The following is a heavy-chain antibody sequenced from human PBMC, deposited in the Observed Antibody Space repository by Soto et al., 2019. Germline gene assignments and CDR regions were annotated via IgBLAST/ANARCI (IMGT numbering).Heavy chain of an antibody. CDR2: MNPNSGNT. CDR1: GYTXTSYD. Sequence: SXKVSFTASGYTXTSYDIDLVRQATRQGLEWMGWMNPNSGNTGYAQKFKGIVTMTRNTSISTAYMELSSLRSEYTAVYYCARGFIVVVPAATSFDYWGQGTLGTVS. CDR3: ARGFIVVVPAATSFDY. D-gene: IGHD2-2*01. V-gene: IGHV1-8*01. J-gene: IGHJ4*02.